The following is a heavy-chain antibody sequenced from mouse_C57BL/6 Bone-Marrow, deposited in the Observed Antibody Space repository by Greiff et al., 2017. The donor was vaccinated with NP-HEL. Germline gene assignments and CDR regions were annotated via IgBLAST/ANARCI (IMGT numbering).Heavy chain of an antibody. J-gene: IGHJ4*01. V-gene: IGHV1-55*01. CDR1: GYTFTSYW. D-gene: IGHD2-13*01. Sequence: QVQLQQPGAELVKPGASVKMSCKASGYTFTSYWITWVKQRPGQGLAWIGDIYPGSGSTNYNEKFKSKATLTVDTSSSTAYMQLRSLTSEDSAVYYSARSPFFYGGDYAMDYWGQGTSVTVSS. CDR3: ARSPFFYGGDYAMDY. CDR2: IYPGSGST.